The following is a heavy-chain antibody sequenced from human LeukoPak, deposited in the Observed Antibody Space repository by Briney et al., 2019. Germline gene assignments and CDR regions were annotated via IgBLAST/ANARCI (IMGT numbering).Heavy chain of an antibody. CDR2: INTSGGST. CDR1: GYTFTSYD. CDR3: ARGYSSGWYYYYYYMDV. V-gene: IGHV1-46*01. Sequence: ASVKVSCKASGYTFTSYDVNWVRQATGQGLEWMGIINTSGGSTSYAQKFQGRVTMTRDMSTSTVYMELSSLRSEDTAVYYCARGYSSGWYYYYYYMDVWGKGTTVTVSS. J-gene: IGHJ6*03. D-gene: IGHD6-19*01.